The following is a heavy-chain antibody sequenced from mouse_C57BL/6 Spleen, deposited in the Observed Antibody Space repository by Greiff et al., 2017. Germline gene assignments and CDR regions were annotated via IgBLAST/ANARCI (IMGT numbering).Heavy chain of an antibody. CDR2: VDPSDNST. J-gene: IGHJ2*01. Sequence: QVQLQQPGAELVLPGASVKLSCKASGYTFTSYWLHWVKQRPGQGLEWIGEVDPSDNSTNYNQKFKGTSTLTVDKSSSTAYMQLSSLTSEDSAVYYCARDYGSSYDYWGQGTTLTVSS. V-gene: IGHV1-69*01. CDR3: ARDYGSSYDY. CDR1: GYTFTSYW. D-gene: IGHD1-1*01.